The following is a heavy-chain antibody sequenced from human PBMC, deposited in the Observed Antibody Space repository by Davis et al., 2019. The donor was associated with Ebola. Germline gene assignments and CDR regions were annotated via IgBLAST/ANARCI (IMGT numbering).Heavy chain of an antibody. Sequence: MPSETLSLTCSVSGGSVSNGLYYWTWIRQSPGKRPEWIGHVYHSGVTTYNPSLKNRVTISVNTSNNQFSLVLTSVTAADTGVYYCARAAVRNWLDTWGQGTLVTVS. CDR2: VYHSGVT. J-gene: IGHJ5*02. CDR1: GGSVSNGLYY. CDR3: ARAAVRNWLDT. D-gene: IGHD3-10*01. V-gene: IGHV4-61*01.